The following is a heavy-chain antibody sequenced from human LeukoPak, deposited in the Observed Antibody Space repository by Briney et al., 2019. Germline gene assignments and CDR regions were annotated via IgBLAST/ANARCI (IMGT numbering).Heavy chain of an antibody. J-gene: IGHJ3*02. V-gene: IGHV3-23*01. Sequence: GGSLRLSCAASGFTFSSYAMSWVRQAPGKGLEWVSAISGSGGSTYYADSVKGRFTISRDNSKNTLYLQMNSLRAEDTAVYYCAKDSVPWLLPAEHAFDIWGQGTMVTVSS. CDR1: GFTFSSYA. D-gene: IGHD1-26*01. CDR3: AKDSVPWLLPAEHAFDI. CDR2: ISGSGGST.